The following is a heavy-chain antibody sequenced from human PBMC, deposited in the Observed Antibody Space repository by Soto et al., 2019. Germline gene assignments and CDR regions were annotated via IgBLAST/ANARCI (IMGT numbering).Heavy chain of an antibody. D-gene: IGHD2-2*01. J-gene: IGHJ6*02. Sequence: GGSLRLSCAASGFTFSSYAMHWVRQAPGKGLEWVAVISYDGSNKYYADSVKGRFTISRDNSKNTLYLQMNSLRAEDTAVYYCARDGDIVVVPAAVDNYYYYGMDVWGQGTTVTVSS. CDR3: ARDGDIVVVPAAVDNYYYYGMDV. CDR2: ISYDGSNK. CDR1: GFTFSSYA. V-gene: IGHV3-30-3*01.